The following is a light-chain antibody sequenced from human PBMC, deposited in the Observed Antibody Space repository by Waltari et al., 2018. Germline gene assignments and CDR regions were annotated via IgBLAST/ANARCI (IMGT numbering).Light chain of an antibody. CDR2: GAS. V-gene: IGKV3-20*01. CDR3: QQYGSSVMYT. Sequence: VLTQSPGPLPLSPGERATLSCRASQRLTKRSLAWYQQKPGQAPRLLIYGASSRAAGIPDRFSGSGSRTDFTLTSSRLEPDDFAVYYCQQYGSSVMYTFGQGTKVEIK. CDR1: QRLTKRS. J-gene: IGKJ2*01.